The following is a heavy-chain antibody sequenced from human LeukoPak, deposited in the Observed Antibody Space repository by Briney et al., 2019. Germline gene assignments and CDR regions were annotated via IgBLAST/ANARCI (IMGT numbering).Heavy chain of an antibody. CDR3: AKGGYSSSSAYAFDI. CDR1: GFTFSSYA. V-gene: IGHV3-23*01. J-gene: IGHJ3*02. Sequence: GGSLRLSCAASGFTFSSYAMSWVRQAPGKGLEWVSAISGSGGSTYYADSEKGRFTISRDNSKNTLYLQMNSLRAEDTAVYYCAKGGYSSSSAYAFDIWGQGTMVTVSS. CDR2: ISGSGGST. D-gene: IGHD6-6*01.